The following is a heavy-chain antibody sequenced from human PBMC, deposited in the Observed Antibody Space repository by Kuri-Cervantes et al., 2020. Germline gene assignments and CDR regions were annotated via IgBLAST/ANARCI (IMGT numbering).Heavy chain of an antibody. V-gene: IGHV4-59*13. CDR1: GGSISSYY. CDR3: ARVQASYYYYYYMDV. CDR2: IYYSGST. D-gene: IGHD4-11*01. Sequence: SETLSLTCTVSGGSISSYYWSWIRQPPGKGLEWMGYIYYSGSTHYNPSLKSRVTISVDTSKNQFSLKLSSVTAADTAVYYCARVQASYYYYYYMDVWGKGTTVTVSS. J-gene: IGHJ6*03.